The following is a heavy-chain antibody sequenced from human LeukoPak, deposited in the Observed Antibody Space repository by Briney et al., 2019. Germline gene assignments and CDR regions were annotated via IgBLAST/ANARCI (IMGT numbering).Heavy chain of an antibody. Sequence: PGGSLRLSCAASGFKFSDHYIDWVRQAPGKGLEWVGRSRNKASSYTTGYAASVEGRFAISRDVSESSLYLQMNSLRAEDTAVYYCAKDTRRSSGWFQADYYYMDVWGKGTTVTVSS. CDR3: AKDTRRSSGWFQADYYYMDV. CDR1: GFKFSDHY. D-gene: IGHD6-19*01. CDR2: SRNKASSYTT. J-gene: IGHJ6*03. V-gene: IGHV3-72*01.